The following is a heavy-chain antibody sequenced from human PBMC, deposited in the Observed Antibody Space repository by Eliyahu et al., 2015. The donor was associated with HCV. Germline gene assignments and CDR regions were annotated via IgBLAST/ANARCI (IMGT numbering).Heavy chain of an antibody. D-gene: IGHD1-26*01. CDR2: IFYSGTT. J-gene: IGHJ4*02. Sequence: QLRLQESGPGLVRPSETLSLTCTVSGGSISSSAHYWGWIRQPPGKGLESIGNIFYSGTTYYNPPLKSRVTISMDISKNQFSLKLSSVTAADTAVYFCARRGVVGVTGFDFWGQGSLVTVSS. CDR3: ARRGVVGVTGFDF. CDR1: GGSISSSAHY. V-gene: IGHV4-39*01.